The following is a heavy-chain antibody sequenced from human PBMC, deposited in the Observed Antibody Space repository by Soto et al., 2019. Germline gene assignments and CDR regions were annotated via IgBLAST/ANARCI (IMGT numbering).Heavy chain of an antibody. CDR2: ISNNGAHT. CDR1: GFTFSNYE. J-gene: IGHJ6*03. V-gene: IGHV3-64*01. CDR3: ARRGYGSRWPNVYMDV. D-gene: IGHD6-13*01. Sequence: PGGSLRVSCAASGFTFSNYEMHWVRQAPWKGLEYVSGISNNGAHTDYAKSVKGRFTISRDNSENTLYLQMGSLRAGDMALYYCARRGYGSRWPNVYMDVWGKGTTVTVS.